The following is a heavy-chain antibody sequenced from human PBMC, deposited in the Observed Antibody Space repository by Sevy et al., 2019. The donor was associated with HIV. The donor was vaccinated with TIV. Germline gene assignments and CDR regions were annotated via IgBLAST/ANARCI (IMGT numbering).Heavy chain of an antibody. CDR3: ARDKNYYVSGSFDY. CDR2: IIAVFGTT. Sequence: ASVKVSCKASGGIFRSNAISWVRQAPGQGLEWMGGIIAVFGTTHYAQKFQGRVTITADESRSTAYMELSSRKSEDTAVYYCARDKNYYVSGSFDYWGQGSQVTVSS. CDR1: GGIFRSNA. D-gene: IGHD3-10*01. J-gene: IGHJ4*01. V-gene: IGHV1-69*13.